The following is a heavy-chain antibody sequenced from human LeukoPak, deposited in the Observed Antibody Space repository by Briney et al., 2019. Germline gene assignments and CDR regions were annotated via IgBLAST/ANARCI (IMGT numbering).Heavy chain of an antibody. Sequence: GGSLRLSCAASGLTLSSYWMHWVRQAPGKGLVWVSRINSDGSSTSYADSVKGRFTISRDNAKNTLYLQMNSLRAEDAAVYYCASYSSVQVYWGQGTLVTVSS. D-gene: IGHD5-18*01. CDR2: INSDGSST. J-gene: IGHJ4*02. CDR3: ASYSSVQVY. V-gene: IGHV3-74*01. CDR1: GLTLSSYW.